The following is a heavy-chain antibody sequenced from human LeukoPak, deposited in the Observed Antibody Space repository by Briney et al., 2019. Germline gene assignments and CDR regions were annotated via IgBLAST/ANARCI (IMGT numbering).Heavy chain of an antibody. V-gene: IGHV3-20*04. J-gene: IGHJ4*02. CDR1: GSKFDDYG. CDR3: ARGRNYDDC. CDR2: INWDGGSP. Sequence: GGSLRLSCEDSGSKFDDYGMSWVRQAPGRGLEWVAGINWDGGSPFYADSVKGRFTISRDNAKNSLYLQMNSLRAEDTAVYYWARGRNYDDCWGQGTLVTVSS.